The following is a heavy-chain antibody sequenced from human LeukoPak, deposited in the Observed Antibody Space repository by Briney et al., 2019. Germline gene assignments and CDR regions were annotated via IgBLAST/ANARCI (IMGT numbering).Heavy chain of an antibody. CDR2: INPNSGGT. D-gene: IGHD3-10*01. V-gene: IGHV1-2*02. CDR1: GYTFTGYY. Sequence: ASVKVSCKASGYTFTGYYMHWVRQAPGQGLEWMGWINPNSGGTNYAQKFQGRVTMTRDTSISTACMELSRLRSDDTAVYYCARAGALWFETYYFDYWGQGTLVTVSS. CDR3: ARAGALWFETYYFDY. J-gene: IGHJ4*02.